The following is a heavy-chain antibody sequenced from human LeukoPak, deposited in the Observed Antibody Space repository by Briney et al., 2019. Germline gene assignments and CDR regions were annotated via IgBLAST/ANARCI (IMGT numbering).Heavy chain of an antibody. D-gene: IGHD3-16*02. CDR2: ISAYNGNT. CDR1: GYTFTSYG. V-gene: IGHV1-18*01. J-gene: IGHJ4*02. CDR3: ARDILGDYVWGSYRHAIDY. Sequence: ASVKVSCTASGYTFTSYGISWVRQAPGQGLEWMGWISAYNGNTNYAQKLQGRVTMTTDTSTSTAYMELRSLRSDDTAVYYCARDILGDYVWGSYRHAIDYWGQGTLVTVSS.